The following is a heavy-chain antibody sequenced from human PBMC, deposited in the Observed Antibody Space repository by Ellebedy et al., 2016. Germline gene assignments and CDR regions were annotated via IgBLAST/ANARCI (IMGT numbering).Heavy chain of an antibody. J-gene: IGHJ6*02. CDR2: IYYSGST. V-gene: IGHV4-39*07. Sequence: SETLSLTCTVSGGSVSSSSYYWGWIRQPPGKGLDWIGSIYYSGSTYYNPSLKSRVTISVDTSKNQFSLKLSSVTAADTAVYYCARSLGGGYYYGMDVWGQGTTVTVSS. CDR3: ARSLGGGYYYGMDV. CDR1: GGSVSSSSYY. D-gene: IGHD3-3*01.